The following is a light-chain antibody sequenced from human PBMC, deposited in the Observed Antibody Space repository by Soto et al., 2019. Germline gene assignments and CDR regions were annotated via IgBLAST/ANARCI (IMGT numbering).Light chain of an antibody. CDR3: SSYTSSSTSVI. J-gene: IGLJ2*01. CDR2: DVS. V-gene: IGLV2-14*01. Sequence: QSALTQPAAVSGSPGQSITISCTGTSSDVGGYNYVSWYQQHPGKAPKFMIYDVSNRPSGVSNRFSGSKSGNTASLTISGLQAEDEADYDCSSYTSSSTSVIFGGGTKVTVL. CDR1: SSDVGGYNY.